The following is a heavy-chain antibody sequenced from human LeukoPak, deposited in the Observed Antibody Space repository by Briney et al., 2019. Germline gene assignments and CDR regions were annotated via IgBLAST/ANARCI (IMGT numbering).Heavy chain of an antibody. CDR2: ISSSGSTI. Sequence: GGSLRLSCAASGFTFSDYYMSWIRQAPGKGLEWGSYISSSGSTIYYADSVKGRFTISMDNAKNSLYLQMNSLRAEDTAVYYCARSADSSGYNAFDIWGQGTMVTVSS. J-gene: IGHJ3*02. CDR1: GFTFSDYY. V-gene: IGHV3-11*04. D-gene: IGHD3-22*01. CDR3: ARSADSSGYNAFDI.